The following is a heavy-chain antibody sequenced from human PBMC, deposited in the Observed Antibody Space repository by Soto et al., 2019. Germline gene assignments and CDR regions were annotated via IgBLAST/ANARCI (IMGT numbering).Heavy chain of an antibody. CDR2: THYSGGT. Sequence: QVQLQESGPGLVKSSQTLSLTCTVSGGSISSGIYYWSWIRQHPGKGLEWIGYTHYSGGTYYHPSLKSRITISVDTSKNQFSLNLNSVTAADTAVYYCARGHNYYAMDVWGQGTTVTVSS. J-gene: IGHJ6*02. CDR3: ARGHNYYAMDV. CDR1: GGSISSGIYY. V-gene: IGHV4-31*03.